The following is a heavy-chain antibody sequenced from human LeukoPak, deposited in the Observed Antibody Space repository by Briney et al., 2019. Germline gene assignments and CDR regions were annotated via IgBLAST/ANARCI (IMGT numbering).Heavy chain of an antibody. V-gene: IGHV4-59*01. J-gene: IGHJ2*01. CDR1: GGSISSYY. CDR2: IYYSGST. D-gene: IGHD3-22*01. Sequence: SETLSLTCTVSGGSISSYYWSWIRQPPGKGLEWIGYIYYSGSTNYNPSLKSRITISVDTSKNQFSLKLSSVTAADTAVYYCARDRSYYYDSSGPVRYFDLWGRGTLVTVSS. CDR3: ARDRSYYYDSSGPVRYFDL.